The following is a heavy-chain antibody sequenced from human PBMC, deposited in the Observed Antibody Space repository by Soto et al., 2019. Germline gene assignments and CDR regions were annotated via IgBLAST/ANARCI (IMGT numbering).Heavy chain of an antibody. D-gene: IGHD6-13*01. CDR3: ARDASKGSSLDH. CDR2: IYYSGST. Sequence: PSETLSLTCAVSGGSISSSNWWSWVRQHPGKGLEWIGYIYYSGSTYYNPSLKSRVTISVDTSKNQFSLKLSSVTAADTAVYYCARDASKGSSLDHWGQGTLVTVSS. J-gene: IGHJ4*02. V-gene: IGHV4-31*11. CDR1: GGSISSSNW.